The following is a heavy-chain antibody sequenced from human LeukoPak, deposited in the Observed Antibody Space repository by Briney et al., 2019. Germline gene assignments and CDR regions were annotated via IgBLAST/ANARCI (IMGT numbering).Heavy chain of an antibody. V-gene: IGHV3-30*02. D-gene: IGHD2-15*01. J-gene: IGHJ4*02. CDR1: GFTFSSYG. CDR3: ARGGADIVVVVAAGDYFDY. Sequence: PGGSLRLSCAASGFTFSSYGMHWVRQALGKGLEWVAFIRYDGSNKYYADSVKGRFTISRDNSKNTLYLQMNSLRAEDTAVYYCARGGADIVVVVAAGDYFDYWGQGTLVTVSS. CDR2: IRYDGSNK.